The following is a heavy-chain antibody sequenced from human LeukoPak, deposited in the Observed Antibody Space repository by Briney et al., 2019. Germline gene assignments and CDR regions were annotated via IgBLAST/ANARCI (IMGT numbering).Heavy chain of an antibody. CDR3: AKWGDYDILTGYYVSDF. CDR2: ITGSGDTT. D-gene: IGHD3-9*01. Sequence: QPGASLRLSCAASGFIFRNYAMSCVRQAPGEGLEWVAAITGSGDTTYYADSVRGRFTISRDNSKNTLYVEMNTLRAEDTAVYYCAKWGDYDILTGYYVSDFWGQGTLVTVSS. V-gene: IGHV3-23*01. J-gene: IGHJ4*02. CDR1: GFIFRNYA.